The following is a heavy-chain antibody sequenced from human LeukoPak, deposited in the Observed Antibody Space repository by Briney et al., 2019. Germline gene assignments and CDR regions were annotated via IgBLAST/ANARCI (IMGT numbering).Heavy chain of an antibody. CDR2: IYHSGST. Sequence: PSETLSLTCAVSGGSISSSNWWSWVRQPPGKGLEWIGEIYHSGSTNYNPSLKSRVTISVDKSKNQFSLKLSSVTAADTSVYYRARSGYYNGNWFDPWGQGTLVTVSS. CDR3: ARSGYYNGNWFDP. J-gene: IGHJ5*02. D-gene: IGHD3-9*01. V-gene: IGHV4-4*02. CDR1: GGSISSSNW.